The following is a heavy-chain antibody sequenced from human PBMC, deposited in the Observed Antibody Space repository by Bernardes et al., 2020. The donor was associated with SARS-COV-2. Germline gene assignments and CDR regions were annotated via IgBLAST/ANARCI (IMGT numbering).Heavy chain of an antibody. CDR1: GFTFSSYD. CDR2: IGTAGDT. V-gene: IGHV3-13*01. J-gene: IGHJ6*02. D-gene: IGHD6-13*01. Sequence: VGSLRLSCAASGFTFSSYDMHWVRQATGKGLEWVSAIGTAGDTYYPGSVKGRFTISRENAKNSLYLQMNSLRAGDTAVYYCARGSSWYYYYYGMDVWGQGTTVTVSS. CDR3: ARGSSWYYYYYGMDV.